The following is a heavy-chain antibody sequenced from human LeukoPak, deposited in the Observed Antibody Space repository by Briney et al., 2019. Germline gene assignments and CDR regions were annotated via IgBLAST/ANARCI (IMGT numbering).Heavy chain of an antibody. D-gene: IGHD5-12*01. CDR1: GFTVSSKY. CDR2: IYSGGST. CDR3: ATIGYSGHDPFDY. Sequence: GGSLRLSCAASGFTVSSKYMSWVRQAPGKGLEWVSVIYSGGSTYYADSVKGRFTSSRDNSKSMVYLQMNSLRAEDTAVYYCATIGYSGHDPFDYWGQGTLVTVSS. V-gene: IGHV3-66*01. J-gene: IGHJ4*02.